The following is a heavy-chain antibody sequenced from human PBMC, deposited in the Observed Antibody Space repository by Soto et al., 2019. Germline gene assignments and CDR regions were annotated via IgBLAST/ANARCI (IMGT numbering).Heavy chain of an antibody. CDR2: ISYDGSNK. V-gene: IGHV3-30*18. D-gene: IGHD1-26*01. J-gene: IGHJ4*02. CDR3: AKAGGYPNPYYFDY. CDR1: GFTFSSYG. Sequence: GGSLRLSCAASGFTFSSYGMHWVRQAPGKGLEWVAVISYDGSNKYYADSVKGRFTISRDNSKNTLYLQMNSLRAEDTAVYYCAKAGGYPNPYYFDYWGQGTLVTVSS.